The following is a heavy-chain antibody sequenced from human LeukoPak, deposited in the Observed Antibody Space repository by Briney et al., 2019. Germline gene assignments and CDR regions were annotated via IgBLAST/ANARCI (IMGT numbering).Heavy chain of an antibody. CDR3: ARFYYGSGSYVSNFDY. D-gene: IGHD3-10*01. J-gene: IGHJ4*02. Sequence: SDTLSLTCTVSGGSVSSGYYYWGWIRQPPGKALEWIGSLYYNGSTYCNPSLQSRVTISVDTSNNQFSLRLNSVTAADTAIYYCARFYYGSGSYVSNFDYWGQGTLVTVSS. CDR1: GGSVSSGYYY. V-gene: IGHV4-39*01. CDR2: LYYNGST.